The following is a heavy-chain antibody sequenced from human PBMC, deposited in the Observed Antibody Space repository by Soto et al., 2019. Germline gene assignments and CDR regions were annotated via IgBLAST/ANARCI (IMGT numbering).Heavy chain of an antibody. V-gene: IGHV3-30*18. J-gene: IGHJ4*02. D-gene: IGHD6-13*01. CDR2: MSYDGTKE. Sequence: GVSLTLSFAASGFPLSIYGMHWVRQAPGKGLEWVAAMSYDGTKEYYADSVKGRFTISRDNSRNTLFLQLNSLRAEDTAVYYYAKEYGSTWIDHWGQGTLVTVS. CDR3: AKEYGSTWIDH. CDR1: GFPLSIYG.